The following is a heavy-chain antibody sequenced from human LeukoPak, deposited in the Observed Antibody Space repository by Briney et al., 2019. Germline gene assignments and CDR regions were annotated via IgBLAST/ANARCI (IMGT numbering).Heavy chain of an antibody. V-gene: IGHV3-30*04. CDR1: GFTFSSYA. Sequence: GRSLRLSCAASGFTFSSYAMHRVRQAPGKGLEWVAVISYDGSNKYYADSVKGRFTISRDNSKNTLYLQMNSLRAEDTAVYYCARGPPGYYYYYMDVWGKGTTVTVSS. CDR3: ARGPPGYYYYYMDV. CDR2: ISYDGSNK. J-gene: IGHJ6*03.